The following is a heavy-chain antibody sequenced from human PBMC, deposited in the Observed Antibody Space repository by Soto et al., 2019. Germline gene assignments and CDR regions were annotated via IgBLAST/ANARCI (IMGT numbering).Heavy chain of an antibody. J-gene: IGHJ3*02. V-gene: IGHV1-46*01. CDR2: INPSGGST. Sequence: ASVKVSCKASGYTFTSYYMHWVRQAPGQGLEWMGIINPSGGSTSYAQKLQGRVTMTRDTSTSTVYMEMSSLRSEDTAVYYCALGVGAPWGLIDIWGQGTMVTVSS. CDR1: GYTFTSYY. CDR3: ALGVGAPWGLIDI. D-gene: IGHD1-26*01.